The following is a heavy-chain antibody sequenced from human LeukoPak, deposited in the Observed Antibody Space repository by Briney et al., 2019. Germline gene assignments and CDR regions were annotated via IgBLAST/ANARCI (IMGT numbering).Heavy chain of an antibody. V-gene: IGHV3-33*08. D-gene: IGHD3-16*01. CDR3: ARAPGGTGSFDY. CDR2: IWYDGSNK. CDR1: GFTFSSYG. J-gene: IGHJ4*02. Sequence: GGSLRLSCAASGFTFSSYGMHWVRQAPGKGLEWVAVIWYDGSNKYYADSVKGRFTISRDNSKNTLYLQMNSLRAEDTAVYYCARAPGGTGSFDYWGEETLVTVSS.